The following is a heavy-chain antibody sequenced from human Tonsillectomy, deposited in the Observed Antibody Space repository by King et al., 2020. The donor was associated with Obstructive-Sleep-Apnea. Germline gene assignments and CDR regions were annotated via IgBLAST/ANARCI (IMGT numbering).Heavy chain of an antibody. CDR3: ARDADDYDYVGGSYRYEDK. J-gene: IGHJ4*02. CDR1: GFIFSNYW. V-gene: IGHV3-7*01. Sequence: VQLVESGGGLVQPGGSLRLSCAASGFIFSNYWMSWVRQAPGRGLEWVANIKLDGSEKYYVDSVKGRFIISRDNARNSLYLQMNSLRAEDTAVYYCARDADDYDYVGGSYRYEDKWGQGTLVTVSS. CDR2: IKLDGSEK. D-gene: IGHD3-16*02.